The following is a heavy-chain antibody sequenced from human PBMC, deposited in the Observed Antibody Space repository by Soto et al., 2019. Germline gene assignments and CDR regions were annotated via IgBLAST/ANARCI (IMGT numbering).Heavy chain of an antibody. V-gene: IGHV4-59*01. J-gene: IGHJ3*01. D-gene: IGHD3-10*01. CDR3: ARDPLPDYGSGIFDVFDF. CDR2: IYYSGST. Sequence: SETLSLTCTVSGGSISSYYWSWIRQPPGKGLEWIGYIYYSGSTNYNPSLKSRVTISVDTSKNQFSLKLSSVTAADTAVYYCARDPLPDYGSGIFDVFDFWGQGTMVTVSS. CDR1: GGSISSYY.